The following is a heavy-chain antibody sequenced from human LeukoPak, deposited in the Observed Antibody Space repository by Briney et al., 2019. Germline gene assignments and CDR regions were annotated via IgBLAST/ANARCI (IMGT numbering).Heavy chain of an antibody. J-gene: IGHJ6*02. CDR1: GFTFSSYW. D-gene: IGHD3-22*01. CDR2: ISSSSSTI. Sequence: GGSLRLSCAASGFTFSSYWMHWVRQAPGKGLEWVSCISSSSSTIYYADSVKGRFTISRDNAKNSLFLQMNSLRDEDTAVYYCARARPDSSGYYYELYHYYGMDVWGQGTTVTVSS. V-gene: IGHV3-48*02. CDR3: ARARPDSSGYYYELYHYYGMDV.